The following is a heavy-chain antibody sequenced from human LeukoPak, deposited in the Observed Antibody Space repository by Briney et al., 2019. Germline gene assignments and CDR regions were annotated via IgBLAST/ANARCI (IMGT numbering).Heavy chain of an antibody. V-gene: IGHV4-34*01. Sequence: SETLSLTCAVYGGSFSGYYWSWIRQPPGKGLEWIGEINHSGSTNYNPSLKSRVTISVDTSKNQFSLRLSSVTAADTAVYYCARGRPGYCSGGSCYSGTYFQHWGQGTLVTVSS. CDR2: INHSGST. D-gene: IGHD2-15*01. CDR3: ARGRPGYCSGGSCYSGTYFQH. J-gene: IGHJ1*01. CDR1: GGSFSGYY.